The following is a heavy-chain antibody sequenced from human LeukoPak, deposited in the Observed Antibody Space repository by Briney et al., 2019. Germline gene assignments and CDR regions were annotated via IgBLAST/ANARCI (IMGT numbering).Heavy chain of an antibody. CDR1: GDSISSSGYY. CDR3: ASSIVGATFDY. Sequence: SETLSLTCSVSGDSISSSGYYWDWIRQPPGKGLEWIGSIYYSGSTYYNPSLKSRVTISVDTSKNQFSLKLSSVTAADTAVYYCASSIVGATFDYWGQGTLVTVSS. V-gene: IGHV4-39*07. J-gene: IGHJ4*02. CDR2: IYYSGST. D-gene: IGHD1-26*01.